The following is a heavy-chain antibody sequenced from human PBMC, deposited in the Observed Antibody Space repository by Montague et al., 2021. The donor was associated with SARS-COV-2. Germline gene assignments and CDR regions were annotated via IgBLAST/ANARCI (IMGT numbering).Heavy chain of an antibody. J-gene: IGHJ4*02. CDR2: IDWDDDR. CDR1: GFSLSTSGMR. Sequence: VKSTQTLTLTCTFPGFSLSTSGMRASWIRQPPGKALEWLARIDWDDDRFYSTSLKTRLTISKDTSKNQVVLTMTNMDPVDTATYYCARSYYDILTAYYTPFDYWGQGTLVTVSS. V-gene: IGHV2-70*04. D-gene: IGHD3-9*01. CDR3: ARSYYDILTAYYTPFDY.